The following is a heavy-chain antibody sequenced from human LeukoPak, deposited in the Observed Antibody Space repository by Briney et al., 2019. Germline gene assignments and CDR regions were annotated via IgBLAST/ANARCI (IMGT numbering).Heavy chain of an antibody. V-gene: IGHV3-21*01. Sequence: GGSLRLSCAASGFTFSSYSMNWVRQAPGKGLEWVSSISSSSSYIYYADSVKGRFTISRDNAKNSLYLQMNSLRAEDTAVYYCARDLTYYYDSSGYFDYWGQGTLVTVSS. CDR2: ISSSSSYI. CDR1: GFTFSSYS. CDR3: ARDLTYYYDSSGYFDY. J-gene: IGHJ4*02. D-gene: IGHD3-22*01.